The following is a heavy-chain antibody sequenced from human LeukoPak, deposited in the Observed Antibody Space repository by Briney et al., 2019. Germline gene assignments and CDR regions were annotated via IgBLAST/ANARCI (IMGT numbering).Heavy chain of an antibody. CDR1: VYTFTNYY. V-gene: IGHV1-2*02. Sequence: ASVKVSCKGSVYTFTNYYLHWVRQAPGQGGEWMGWMNPNSGATEYQQNFQGRVTMTRDTSISTAYLEVFSLTSDDAAVYYCARGAYYGDNFPLHYWGQGSLVLVSS. J-gene: IGHJ4*02. CDR2: MNPNSGAT. D-gene: IGHD4-23*01. CDR3: ARGAYYGDNFPLHY.